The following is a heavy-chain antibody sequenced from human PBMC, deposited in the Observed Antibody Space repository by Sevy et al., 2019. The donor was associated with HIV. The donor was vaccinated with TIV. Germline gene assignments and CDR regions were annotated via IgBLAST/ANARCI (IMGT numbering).Heavy chain of an antibody. CDR1: GGSITSLY. V-gene: IGHV4-59*08. D-gene: IGHD1-26*01. Sequence: SETLSLTCTVSGGSITSLYWNWIRQPPGKGLEWIANIYYNGNINYNPSLKSRVTLSFDTSKNQFALGLSSVTAADTAMYYCAGENAWGRGYSWGQGTLVTVSS. CDR3: AGENAWGRGYS. CDR2: IYYNGNI. J-gene: IGHJ4*02.